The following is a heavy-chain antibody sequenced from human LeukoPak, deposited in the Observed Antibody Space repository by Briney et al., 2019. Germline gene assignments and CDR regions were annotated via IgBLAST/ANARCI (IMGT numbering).Heavy chain of an antibody. CDR3: ARANNSSWHN. Sequence: GGSLRLSCAASGFTFSSCAMSWVRQAPGKGLEWVSTIIDSGNSIYYADSAEGRFTISRDNSKNSLYLQMNSLRVEDTALYYCARANNSSWHNWGQGTLVTVSS. V-gene: IGHV3-23*01. D-gene: IGHD6-13*01. CDR2: IIDSGNSI. CDR1: GFTFSSCA. J-gene: IGHJ4*02.